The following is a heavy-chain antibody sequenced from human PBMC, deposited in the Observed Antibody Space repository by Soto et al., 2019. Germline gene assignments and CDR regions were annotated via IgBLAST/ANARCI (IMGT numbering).Heavy chain of an antibody. V-gene: IGHV3-33*01. CDR1: GFTFSNYD. D-gene: IGHD4-17*01. CDR2: IWYDGSNK. J-gene: IGHJ6*02. Sequence: QVQLVESGGGVVQPGRSLRLSCAASGFTFSNYDIHWVRQAPGKGLEWVAVIWYDGSNKYYADSVKGRFTISRDNSKNTRYLQMNRLRAEDTAVYYCARDRGDYGMDVWGQGTTVTVSS. CDR3: ARDRGDYGMDV.